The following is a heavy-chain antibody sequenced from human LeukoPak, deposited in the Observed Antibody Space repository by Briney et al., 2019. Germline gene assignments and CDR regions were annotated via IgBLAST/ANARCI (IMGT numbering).Heavy chain of an antibody. Sequence: SVKVSCKASGGTFSSYAISWVRQAPGQGLEWMGGIIPIFGTANYAQKFQGRVTITADESTSTAYMELSSLRSEDTAVYYCARPSSGWSRAFDIWGQGTMVTVSS. J-gene: IGHJ3*02. CDR1: GGTFSSYA. D-gene: IGHD6-19*01. V-gene: IGHV1-69*01. CDR2: IIPIFGTA. CDR3: ARPSSGWSRAFDI.